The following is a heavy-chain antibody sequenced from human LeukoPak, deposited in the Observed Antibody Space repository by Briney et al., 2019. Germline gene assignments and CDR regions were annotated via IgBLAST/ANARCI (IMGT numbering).Heavy chain of an antibody. CDR2: IYYSGST. CDR3: ARHPPPTGYYAFDI. Sequence: SETLSLTCTVSGGSISSYYWSWIRQPPGKGLEWIGYIYYSGSTNYNPSLKSRVTISVDTSKNQFSLKLSSVTAADTAVYYCARHPPPTGYYAFDIWGQGTMVTVSS. D-gene: IGHD3-9*01. CDR1: GGSISSYY. J-gene: IGHJ3*02. V-gene: IGHV4-59*08.